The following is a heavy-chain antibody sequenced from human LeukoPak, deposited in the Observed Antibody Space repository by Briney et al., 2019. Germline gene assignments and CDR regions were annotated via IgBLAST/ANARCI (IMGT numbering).Heavy chain of an antibody. CDR3: ARAKSKRGDAWTFDI. V-gene: IGHV3-9*01. CDR2: ISWNSRTV. J-gene: IGHJ3*02. D-gene: IGHD3-16*01. Sequence: GRSLRLSCAASEFTFYDYAMHWVRQVPGKGLEWVSGISWNSRTVTYADSVRGRFTISRDNAQNSLYLQMNSLRAEDTALYYCARAKSKRGDAWTFDIWGQGTLVTVSS. CDR1: EFTFYDYA.